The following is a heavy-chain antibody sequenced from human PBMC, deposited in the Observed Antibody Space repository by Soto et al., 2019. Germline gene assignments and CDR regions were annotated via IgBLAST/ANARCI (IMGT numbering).Heavy chain of an antibody. Sequence: ASVKVSCKASGYTFTGYYMHWVRQAPGQGLEWMGWINPNSDGTNYAQKFQGRVTMTRDTSISTAYMELSRLRSDDTAVYYCARGDTYYDFWSGYYTYYGMDVWGQGXTVTVYS. CDR3: ARGDTYYDFWSGYYTYYGMDV. J-gene: IGHJ6*02. CDR2: INPNSDGT. D-gene: IGHD3-3*01. V-gene: IGHV1-2*02. CDR1: GYTFTGYY.